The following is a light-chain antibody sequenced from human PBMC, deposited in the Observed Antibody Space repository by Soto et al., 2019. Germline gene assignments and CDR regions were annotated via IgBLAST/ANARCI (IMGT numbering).Light chain of an antibody. CDR1: QSIGNW. J-gene: IGKJ5*01. CDR3: QQHNSFSIT. V-gene: IGKV1-5*03. Sequence: DVQFTQAPSTLSASVGDRVTITCRASQSIGNWLAWYQQKPGKAPKLLIYKASSLESGVPSMFSGCGSGTEFTLTINSLQADDFATYYCQQHNSFSITFGLGTRLEIK. CDR2: KAS.